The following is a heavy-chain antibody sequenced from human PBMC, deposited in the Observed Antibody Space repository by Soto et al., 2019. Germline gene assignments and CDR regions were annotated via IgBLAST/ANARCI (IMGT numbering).Heavy chain of an antibody. Sequence: PGESLKISCNGSGYSCTSYWSGWVLQMPGKGLEFMGIIYPGDSDTRYSPSFQGQVTISADKSISTAYLQWSSLKASDTAMYYCAGGGVRGVITRTRDYYGMDVWGQGTTVTVSS. CDR3: AGGGVRGVITRTRDYYGMDV. CDR1: GYSCTSYW. D-gene: IGHD3-10*01. J-gene: IGHJ6*02. V-gene: IGHV5-51*01. CDR2: IYPGDSDT.